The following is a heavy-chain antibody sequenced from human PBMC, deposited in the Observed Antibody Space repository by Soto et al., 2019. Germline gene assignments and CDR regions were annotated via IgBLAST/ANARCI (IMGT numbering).Heavy chain of an antibody. Sequence: SVKVSCKASGGTFSSYAISWVRQAPGQGLEWMGGIIPIFGTANYAQKFQGRVTITADESTSTAYMELSSLRSEDTAVYYCARDSNYGSGSYYPLFDYWGQGTLVTVS. CDR3: ARDSNYGSGSYYPLFDY. V-gene: IGHV1-69*13. CDR1: GGTFSSYA. J-gene: IGHJ4*02. CDR2: IIPIFGTA. D-gene: IGHD3-10*01.